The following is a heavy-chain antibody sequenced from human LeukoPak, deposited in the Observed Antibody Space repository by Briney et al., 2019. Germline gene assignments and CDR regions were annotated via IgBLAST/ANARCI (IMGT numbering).Heavy chain of an antibody. V-gene: IGHV3-48*03. CDR1: GFTFSRYE. CDR2: ISSSGSTI. D-gene: IGHD2-2*03. J-gene: IGHJ4*02. Sequence: PGGSLRLSCAASGFTFSRYEMNWVRQAPGKGLEWVSYISSSGSTIYYADSVEGRFTISRDNAKNSLYLQMNSLRAEDTAVYYCARDLGIEDYWGQGTLVTVSS. CDR3: ARDLGIEDY.